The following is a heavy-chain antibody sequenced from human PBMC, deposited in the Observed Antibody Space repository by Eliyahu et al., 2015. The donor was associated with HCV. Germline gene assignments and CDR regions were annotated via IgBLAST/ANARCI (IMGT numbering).Heavy chain of an antibody. J-gene: IGHJ6*02. CDR1: GFTFDDYA. CDR3: AKDRTYQLLWSVGMDV. V-gene: IGHV3-9*01. D-gene: IGHD2-2*01. Sequence: EVQLVEWGGGLAQPGRSLRLSCAASGFTFDDYAMHWVRQAPGKGLEWVSGISWNSGNIGYADSXKGRFTISRDNAKNSLYLQMNSLRAEDTALYYCAKDRTYQLLWSVGMDVWGQGTTVTVSS. CDR2: ISWNSGNI.